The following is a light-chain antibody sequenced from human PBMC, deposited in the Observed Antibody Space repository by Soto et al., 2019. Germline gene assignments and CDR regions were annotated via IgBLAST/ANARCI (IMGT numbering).Light chain of an antibody. CDR2: AAD. CDR1: QSITNY. CDR3: QQSYDMPWT. J-gene: IGKJ1*01. Sequence: DTQLTQSPSFLSASVGDRVTIACRASQSITNYLTWFQQKPGKAPSLLIFAADNLQDGVPSRFSGSGSGRDFSLTISSLQPEDFATYYCQQSYDMPWTFGQGTKVDIK. V-gene: IGKV1-39*01.